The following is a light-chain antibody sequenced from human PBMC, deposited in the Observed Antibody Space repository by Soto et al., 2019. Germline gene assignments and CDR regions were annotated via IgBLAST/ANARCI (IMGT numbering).Light chain of an antibody. V-gene: IGKV1-39*01. CDR2: GAS. CDR1: QSVISY. J-gene: IGKJ1*01. CDR3: QQTYSTWT. Sequence: DIQMTQSPSSLSASVGDSVTITCRTSQSVISYLSWYQLKEGEAPKLLIYGASSLQSVVPSRFSGGGSGTEFTLTINSLQPEDFATYFCQQTYSTWTFGQGTRVEVK.